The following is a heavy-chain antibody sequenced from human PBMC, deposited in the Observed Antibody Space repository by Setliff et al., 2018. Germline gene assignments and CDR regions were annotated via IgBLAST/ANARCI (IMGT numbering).Heavy chain of an antibody. V-gene: IGHV1-46*03. Sequence: GASVKVSCKASGYTFTTYYMHWVRQAPGQGLEWMGIINPSGGLTRYAQKFQGRVTMTRDTSTSTVYMEVRSLRSEDTVVYYCARDRYYNSWSGTSITAPHDAFDIWGQGTMVTVSS. J-gene: IGHJ3*02. D-gene: IGHD3-3*01. CDR1: GYTFTTYY. CDR3: ARDRYYNSWSGTSITAPHDAFDI. CDR2: INPSGGLT.